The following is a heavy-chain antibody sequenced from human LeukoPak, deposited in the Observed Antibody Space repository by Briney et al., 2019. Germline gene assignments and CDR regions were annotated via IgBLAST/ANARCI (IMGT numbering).Heavy chain of an antibody. D-gene: IGHD5-12*01. V-gene: IGHV3-64*01. CDR2: ISTNGGST. Sequence: PGGSLRLSCAASGFTFSRYALHWVRQAPGKGLENVSSISTNGGSTYYANSVKGRFTISRDNSKNTLFLKWGSLRAEDMAVYYCAVAYGGYDWEGGFDYWGQGTLDTVSS. CDR1: GFTFSRYA. CDR3: AVAYGGYDWEGGFDY. J-gene: IGHJ4*02.